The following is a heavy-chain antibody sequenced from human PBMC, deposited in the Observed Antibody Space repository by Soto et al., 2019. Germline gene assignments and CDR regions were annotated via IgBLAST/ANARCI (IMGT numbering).Heavy chain of an antibody. V-gene: IGHV2-5*02. D-gene: IGHD2-15*01. CDR1: GFSLSTSGVG. CDR2: IYWDDDK. Sequence: QITLKESGPTLVKPTQTLTLTCTFSGFSLSTSGVGVGWIRQPPGKALEWLALIYWDDDKRYSPSLKSRLTITKDTSKNQVVLTMTNMDPVDTATYFCARVVAAYWYFGLWGRGTLVTVSS. CDR3: ARVVAAYWYFGL. J-gene: IGHJ2*01.